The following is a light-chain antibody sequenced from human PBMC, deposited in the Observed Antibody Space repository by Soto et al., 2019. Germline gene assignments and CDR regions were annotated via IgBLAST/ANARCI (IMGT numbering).Light chain of an antibody. Sequence: DLQMTQSPSTLSASIGDRVTISCRASQSLSGWLAWYQQRPGKAPSLLIYKTSNLESGVPSRFSGSGSGTEFTLTISSLQPDDFATYYCQQYISYPYTFGQGTNLNIK. CDR3: QQYISYPYT. J-gene: IGKJ2*01. V-gene: IGKV1-5*03. CDR2: KTS. CDR1: QSLSGW.